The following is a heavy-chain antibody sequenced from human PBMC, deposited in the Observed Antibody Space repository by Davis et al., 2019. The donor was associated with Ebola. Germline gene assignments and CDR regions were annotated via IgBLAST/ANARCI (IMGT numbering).Heavy chain of an antibody. J-gene: IGHJ6*02. D-gene: IGHD3-10*01. Sequence: GESLKISCAASGFTFSSYEMNWVRQAPGKGLEWVSYISSSGSTIYYADSVKGRFTISRDNAKNSLYLQMNSLRAEDTAVYYCARWFRDLYYYYYGMDVWGQGTTVTVSS. V-gene: IGHV3-48*03. CDR2: ISSSGSTI. CDR1: GFTFSSYE. CDR3: ARWFRDLYYYYYGMDV.